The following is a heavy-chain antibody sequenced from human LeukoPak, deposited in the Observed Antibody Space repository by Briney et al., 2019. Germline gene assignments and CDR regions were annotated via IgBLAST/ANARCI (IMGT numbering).Heavy chain of an antibody. CDR2: IYSGGST. CDR1: GFTVSSNY. Sequence: GGSLRLSCAASGFTVSSNYMSCVRQAPGKRLEWVSVIYSGGSTYYADSVKGRFTISRDNSKNTLYLQMNSLRAEDTAVYYCARVSSSWAYYFDYWGQGTLVTVSS. J-gene: IGHJ4*02. V-gene: IGHV3-66*01. CDR3: ARVSSSWAYYFDY. D-gene: IGHD6-13*01.